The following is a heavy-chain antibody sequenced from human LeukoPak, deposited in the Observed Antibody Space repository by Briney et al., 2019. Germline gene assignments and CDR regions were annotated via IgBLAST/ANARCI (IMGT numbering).Heavy chain of an antibody. CDR1: GFTVSSNY. J-gene: IGHJ4*02. Sequence: GGSLRLSCAASGFTVSSNYMSWVRQAPGKGLEWVSVIYSGGRTYYADSVKCRFTISRDNSKNTLYLQMNSLRAEDTAVYYCARVAIMDYYDSSGFSENVCWGQGSLVTVCS. D-gene: IGHD3-22*01. CDR2: IYSGGRT. V-gene: IGHV3-53*01. CDR3: ARVAIMDYYDSSGFSENVC.